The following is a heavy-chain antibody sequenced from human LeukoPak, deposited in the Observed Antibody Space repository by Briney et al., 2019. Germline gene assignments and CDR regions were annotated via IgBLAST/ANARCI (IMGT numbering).Heavy chain of an antibody. CDR1: GGTFSSYA. CDR2: IIPIFGTA. J-gene: IGHJ4*02. D-gene: IGHD2-15*01. CDR3: AREGYCSGGSCFDY. V-gene: IGHV1-69*06. Sequence: SVKVSCKASGGTFSSYAISWVRQTPGQGLEWMGGIIPIFGTANYAQKFQGRVTITADKSTSTAYMELSSLRSEDTAVYYCAREGYCSGGSCFDYWGQGTLVTVSS.